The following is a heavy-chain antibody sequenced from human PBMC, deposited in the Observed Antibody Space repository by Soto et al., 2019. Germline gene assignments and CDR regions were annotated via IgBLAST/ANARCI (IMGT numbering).Heavy chain of an antibody. V-gene: IGHV4-31*03. J-gene: IGHJ4*02. Sequence: SETLSLTCTVSGGSISSGGYYWSWIRQHPGKGLEWIGYIYYSGSTYYNPSLKSRVTISVDTSKNQFSLKLSSVTAADTAVYYCARVGGYSYGDIDYWGQGTLVTVSS. CDR2: IYYSGST. D-gene: IGHD5-18*01. CDR3: ARVGGYSYGDIDY. CDR1: GGSISSGGYY.